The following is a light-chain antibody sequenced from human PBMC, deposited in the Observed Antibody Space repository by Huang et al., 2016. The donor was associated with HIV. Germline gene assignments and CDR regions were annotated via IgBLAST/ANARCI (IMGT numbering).Light chain of an antibody. V-gene: IGKV2-30*01. CDR2: KVS. J-gene: IGKJ1*01. Sequence: DVVMTQSPLSLPVTLGQPASISCRSSQSLVYSDGNTYLSWFQQRPGQSPRRLIYKVSNRDSGVPDRFSGSGSGTVFTLRSSRVEAEDVGVYYCMQGTDWPRTFGQGTKVEIK. CDR3: MQGTDWPRT. CDR1: QSLVYSDGNTY.